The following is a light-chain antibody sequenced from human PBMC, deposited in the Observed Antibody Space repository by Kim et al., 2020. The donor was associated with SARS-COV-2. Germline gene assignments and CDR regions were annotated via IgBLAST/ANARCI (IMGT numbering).Light chain of an antibody. Sequence: DIVMAQSPLSLPVTPGEPASISCRSSQSLLGGNGKNYLDWYLQKPGQSPQLLIYLGSSRASGVPDRFSGSGSGTDFTLQISRVGAEDVGVYYCMQTLQTPLAFGPGTKVDIK. CDR1: QSLLGGNGKNY. J-gene: IGKJ3*01. CDR3: MQTLQTPLA. CDR2: LGS. V-gene: IGKV2-28*01.